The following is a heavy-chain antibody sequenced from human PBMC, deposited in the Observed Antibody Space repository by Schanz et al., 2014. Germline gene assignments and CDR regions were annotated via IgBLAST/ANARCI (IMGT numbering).Heavy chain of an antibody. V-gene: IGHV3-66*01. CDR1: GFTFNDYW. D-gene: IGHD5-12*01. CDR2: MFPGGNT. CDR3: AKDGVEAVATV. Sequence: EVQLVESGGGFVQPGGSLRLSCAASGFTFNDYWMHWVRQAPGKGLEWVSIMFPGGNTYYADSVKGRFTISRDNSKNTLFLQMNSLRAEDTAVYYCAKDGVEAVATVWGQGILVTVSS. J-gene: IGHJ4*02.